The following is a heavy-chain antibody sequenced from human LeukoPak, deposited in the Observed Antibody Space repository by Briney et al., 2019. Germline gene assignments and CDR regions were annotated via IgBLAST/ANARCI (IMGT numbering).Heavy chain of an antibody. CDR1: GGSISSGDYY. V-gene: IGHV4-30-4*08. Sequence: SETLSLTCTVSGGSISSGDYYWSWIRQPPGKGLEWIGYIYYSGSTYSNPSLKSRVTMSVDTSKNQFSLNLSSVTAADTAVYYCARDGGYGSGSYYFDYWGQGTLVTVSS. CDR3: ARDGGYGSGSYYFDY. CDR2: IYYSGST. D-gene: IGHD3-10*01. J-gene: IGHJ4*02.